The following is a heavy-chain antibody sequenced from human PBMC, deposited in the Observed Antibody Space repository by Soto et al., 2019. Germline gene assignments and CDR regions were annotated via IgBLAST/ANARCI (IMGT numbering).Heavy chain of an antibody. V-gene: IGHV3-21*02. CDR3: VREDGVVGASSAFDS. J-gene: IGHJ4*02. CDR2: IKGRSNYK. D-gene: IGHD1-26*01. Sequence: EVQLVESGGGLVAPGGSLRLSCVASGFSLTTYTMNWVRQAPGTGLEWVSSIKGRSNYKYYSDSVKVRFTVSRDNAQNSLFLQMSRLGPEDTAVYYCVREDGVVGASSAFDSWGQGTLVTVSS. CDR1: GFSLTTYT.